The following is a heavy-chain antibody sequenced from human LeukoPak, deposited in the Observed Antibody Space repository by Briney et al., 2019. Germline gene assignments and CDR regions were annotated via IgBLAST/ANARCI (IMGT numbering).Heavy chain of an antibody. J-gene: IGHJ3*02. CDR2: INPSGGST. CDR3: ARGVRAQMEWSHGAFDI. V-gene: IGHV1-69*11. CDR1: GGTFSSYA. Sequence: SVKVSCKASGGTFSSYAISWVRQAPGQGLEWMGIINPSGGSTSYAQKFQGRVTITADESTSTAYMELSSLRSEDTAVYYCARGVRAQMEWSHGAFDIWGQGTMVTVSS. D-gene: IGHD3-3*01.